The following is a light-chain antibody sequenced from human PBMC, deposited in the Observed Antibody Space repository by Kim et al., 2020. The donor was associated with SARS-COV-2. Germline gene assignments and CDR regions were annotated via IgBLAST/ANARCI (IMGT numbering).Light chain of an antibody. Sequence: DIQMTQSPSTLSASVGDTVTITCRASQSISSWLAWYQQKPGKGPKILIYQASSLNSGAPSRFIGSGSGTQFTLTISSLQPDDFATYYCQQYDSYPYTFGQGTKLEI. V-gene: IGKV1-5*03. CDR3: QQYDSYPYT. J-gene: IGKJ2*01. CDR1: QSISSW. CDR2: QAS.